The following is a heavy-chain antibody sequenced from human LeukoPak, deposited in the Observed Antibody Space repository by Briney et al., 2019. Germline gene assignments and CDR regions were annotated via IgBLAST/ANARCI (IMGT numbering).Heavy chain of an antibody. CDR1: GYTFTGYY. Sequence: GASVKVSCKASGYTFTGYYMHWVRQAPGQGLEWMGWINPKSGGTNYAQKFQGRVTLTRDTSTSTAYMELSRLRSDDTAVYYCARAEYSYGPQDYWGQGTLVTVSS. D-gene: IGHD5-18*01. CDR3: ARAEYSYGPQDY. J-gene: IGHJ4*02. V-gene: IGHV1-2*02. CDR2: INPKSGGT.